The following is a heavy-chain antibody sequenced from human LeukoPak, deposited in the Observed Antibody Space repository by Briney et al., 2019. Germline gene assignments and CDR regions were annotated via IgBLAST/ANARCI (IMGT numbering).Heavy chain of an antibody. V-gene: IGHV3-30*18. CDR2: ISYDGSNK. Sequence: GGSLRLSCAASGFTFSSYGMHWVRQAPGKGLEWGAVISYDGSNKYYADSVKGRFTISRDNSKNTLYLQMNSLRAEDTAVYYCAKDPAYCSSTSCYVGGCFDYWGQGTLVTVSS. D-gene: IGHD2-2*01. CDR1: GFTFSSYG. CDR3: AKDPAYCSSTSCYVGGCFDY. J-gene: IGHJ4*02.